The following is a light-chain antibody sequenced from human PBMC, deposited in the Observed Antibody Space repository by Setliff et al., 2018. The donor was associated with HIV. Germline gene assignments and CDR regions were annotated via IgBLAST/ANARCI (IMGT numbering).Light chain of an antibody. V-gene: IGLV2-14*03. CDR3: SSYTSSSTLV. Sequence: QSVLTQPASVSGSPGQSITISCTGTSSDVAGYNYVSWYQQHPGKGPKLMIYDVSNRPSGVSNRFSGSKSGNTASPTISGLQAEDEADYYCSSYTSSSTLVFGGGTKVTVL. CDR2: DVS. J-gene: IGLJ3*02. CDR1: SSDVAGYNY.